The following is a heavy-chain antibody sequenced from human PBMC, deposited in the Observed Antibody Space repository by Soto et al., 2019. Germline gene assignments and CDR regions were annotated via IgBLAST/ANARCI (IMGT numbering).Heavy chain of an antibody. J-gene: IGHJ4*02. Sequence: GGSLRLSCAASGFTFSSYGMHWVRQAPGKGLEWVAVISYDGSNKYYADSVKGRFTISRDNSKNTLYLQMNSLRAEDTAVYYCAKEVDSSGYYPYYFDYWGQGTLVTVPS. CDR3: AKEVDSSGYYPYYFDY. CDR2: ISYDGSNK. D-gene: IGHD3-22*01. V-gene: IGHV3-30*18. CDR1: GFTFSSYG.